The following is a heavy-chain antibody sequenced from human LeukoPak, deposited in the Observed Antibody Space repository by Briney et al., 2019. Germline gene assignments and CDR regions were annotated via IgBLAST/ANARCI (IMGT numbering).Heavy chain of an antibody. J-gene: IGHJ4*02. Sequence: HPGGSLRLSCAASGFTFSSYAMSWVRQAPGKGLEWVSAISGSGGSTYYADSVKGRFTISRDNSKNTLYLQMNSLRAEDTAVYYCAKDLRDSSGYYQYYFDYWGQGTLVTVSS. D-gene: IGHD3-22*01. CDR2: ISGSGGST. CDR3: AKDLRDSSGYYQYYFDY. V-gene: IGHV3-23*01. CDR1: GFTFSSYA.